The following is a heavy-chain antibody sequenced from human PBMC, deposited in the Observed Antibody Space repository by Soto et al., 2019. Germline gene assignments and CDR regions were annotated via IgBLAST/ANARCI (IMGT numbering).Heavy chain of an antibody. J-gene: IGHJ5*02. D-gene: IGHD3-9*01. Sequence: LSLTCTVSGGSISSYYWSWIRQPPGKGLEWIGYIYYSGSTNYNPSLKSRVTISVDTSKNQFSLKLSSVTAAGTAVYYCARGKLVNWFDPWGQGTLVTVSS. CDR2: IYYSGST. CDR1: GGSISSYY. CDR3: ARGKLVNWFDP. V-gene: IGHV4-59*01.